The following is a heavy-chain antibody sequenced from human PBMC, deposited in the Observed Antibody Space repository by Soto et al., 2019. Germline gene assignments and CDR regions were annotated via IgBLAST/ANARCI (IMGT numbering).Heavy chain of an antibody. D-gene: IGHD2-2*01. Sequence: GSLRLSCAASGFTCGSYAMSWVRQAPGKGLEWVSAISGSGGSTYYADSVKGRFTISRDNSKNTLYLQMNSLRAEDTAVYYCATFDIVVVPAAIPYGMDGWGQGTTVTVS. V-gene: IGHV3-23*01. CDR2: ISGSGGST. J-gene: IGHJ6*02. CDR3: ATFDIVVVPAAIPYGMDG. CDR1: GFTCGSYA.